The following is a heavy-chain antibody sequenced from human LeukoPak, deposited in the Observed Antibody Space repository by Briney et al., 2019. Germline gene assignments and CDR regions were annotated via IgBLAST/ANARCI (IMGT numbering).Heavy chain of an antibody. CDR3: ARGATMGPHY. D-gene: IGHD5-12*01. J-gene: IGHJ4*02. Sequence: PSETLSLTYAVYGGSFSGYYWSWIRQPPGKGLEWIGEINHSGSTNYNPSLKSRVTISVDTSKNQFSLKLSSVTAADTAVYYCARGATMGPHYWGQGTLVTVSS. CDR2: INHSGST. V-gene: IGHV4-34*01. CDR1: GGSFSGYY.